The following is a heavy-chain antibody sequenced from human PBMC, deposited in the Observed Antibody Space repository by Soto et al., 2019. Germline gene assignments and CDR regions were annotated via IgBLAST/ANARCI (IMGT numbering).Heavy chain of an antibody. V-gene: IGHV5-51*01. J-gene: IGHJ5*01. CDR2: IHSGDSNS. Sequence: PGESLKISCKGSGYIFSTYSMGWGRQMPGKGLEWMGNIHSGDSNSRYSPSFQGQVTISVDKSINTAYLQWSSLKASDTALYYCATSRYSHWFDSWGQGTLVTVSS. CDR3: ATSRYSHWFDS. CDR1: GYIFSTYS. D-gene: IGHD4-4*01.